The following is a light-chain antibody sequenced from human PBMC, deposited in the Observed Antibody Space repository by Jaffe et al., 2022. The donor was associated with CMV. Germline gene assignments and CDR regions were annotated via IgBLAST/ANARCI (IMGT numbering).Light chain of an antibody. CDR2: GAS. CDR3: QHYDTSPT. V-gene: IGKV3-20*01. J-gene: IGKJ2*01. CDR1: QSVSSTY. Sequence: EIVLTQSPGTLSLSPGERAPLSCRASQSVSSTYLAWYQQKPGQSPRLLIYGASTRATGIPDRFSGSGSEKDFTLTISRLEPEDFAVYYCQHYDTSPTFGQGTKLEIK.